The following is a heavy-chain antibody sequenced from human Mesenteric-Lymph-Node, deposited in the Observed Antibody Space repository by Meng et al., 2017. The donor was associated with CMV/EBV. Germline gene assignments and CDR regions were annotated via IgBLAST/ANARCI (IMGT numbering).Heavy chain of an antibody. CDR2: IYYSGNA. J-gene: IGHJ5*01. V-gene: IGHV4-30-4*08. CDR3: ARVNYDFWSGYYFRWFDP. CDR1: SISSGDYY. D-gene: IGHD3-3*01. Sequence: SISSGDYYWSWIRQTPGKGLEWIGYIYYSGNAYYNPSLKSRLTMSVDTSANQFSLRLSSVTAADTAVYFCARVNYDFWSGYYFRWFDPWGQGTLVTVSS.